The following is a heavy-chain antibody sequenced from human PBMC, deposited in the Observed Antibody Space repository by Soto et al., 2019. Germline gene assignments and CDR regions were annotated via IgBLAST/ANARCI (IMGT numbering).Heavy chain of an antibody. CDR3: ARGLKFTTPLVRGVNPYYYYYMGV. D-gene: IGHD3-10*01. J-gene: IGHJ6*03. CDR2: MNPNSGDT. V-gene: IGHV1-8*01. Sequence: QVQLVQSGAEVKKPGASVKVSCKASGYTFSSYDINWVRQATGQGLEWMGWMNPNSGDTNYPQKFQGRVTMTRNTSIATAYMELSSLRSEDTAVYYCARGLKFTTPLVRGVNPYYYYYMGVWGEGTTVTVSS. CDR1: GYTFSSYD.